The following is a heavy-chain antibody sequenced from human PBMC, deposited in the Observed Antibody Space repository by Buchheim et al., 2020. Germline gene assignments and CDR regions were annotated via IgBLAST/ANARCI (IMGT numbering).Heavy chain of an antibody. CDR3: ARGTRDYYGMDV. CDR2: INEDGSEG. J-gene: IGHJ6*02. Sequence: EVQLVESGGGLVQPGGSLRLSCAASGFTFSSYWMTWVRQAPGKGLEWVANINEDGSEGYYVDSVKGRFTISRDNPMNSLFLQMSSLRAEDTAVYYCARGTRDYYGMDVWGQGTT. V-gene: IGHV3-7*01. CDR1: GFTFSSYW.